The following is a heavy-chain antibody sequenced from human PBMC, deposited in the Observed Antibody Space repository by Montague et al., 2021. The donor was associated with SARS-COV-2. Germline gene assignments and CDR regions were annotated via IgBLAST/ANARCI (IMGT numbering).Heavy chain of an antibody. V-gene: IGHV3-30-3*02. CDR2: IWYDGSNE. CDR1: GFPFSSFA. J-gene: IGHJ4*02. D-gene: IGHD6-13*01. CDR3: AKSAYSSSWYSDY. Sequence: SLRLSCAASGFPFSSFAMHWVRQAPGKGLEWVAVIWYDGSNEYYADSLKGRFTISRDNSKNTVYLQINGLRLEDTAVYYCAKSAYSSSWYSDYWGQGTPVTVSS.